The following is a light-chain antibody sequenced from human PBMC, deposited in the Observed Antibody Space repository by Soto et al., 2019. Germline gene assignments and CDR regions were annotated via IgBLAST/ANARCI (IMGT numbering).Light chain of an antibody. J-gene: IGKJ1*01. CDR3: QKYNSAPPT. CDR1: QAISIN. Sequence: DIQMTHSPSSLSTSVGDRVTITCRASQAISINLAGYQQKPGKVPKLLIYAASTLQSGVPSRFSGSGSGTDFTLIISSLQPEDVATDYCQKYNSAPPTFGRGTKVEIK. CDR2: AAS. V-gene: IGKV1-27*01.